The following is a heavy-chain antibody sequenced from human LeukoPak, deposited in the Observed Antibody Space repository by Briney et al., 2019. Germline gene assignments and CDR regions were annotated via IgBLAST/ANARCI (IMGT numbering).Heavy chain of an antibody. J-gene: IGHJ4*02. Sequence: PGGSLRLSCAASGFTFSNYWMHWVRQAPGKGLEWVSRISDPGITTNYADSVKGRFTISRDNSKNTLYLQMNSLRAEDTAVYYCAKVAAAAFPDYWGQGTLVTVSS. CDR3: AKVAAAAFPDY. D-gene: IGHD6-13*01. V-gene: IGHV3-74*01. CDR2: ISDPGITT. CDR1: GFTFSNYW.